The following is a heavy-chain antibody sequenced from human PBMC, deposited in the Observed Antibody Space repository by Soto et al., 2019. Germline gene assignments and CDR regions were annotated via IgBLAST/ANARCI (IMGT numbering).Heavy chain of an antibody. V-gene: IGHV3-30*18. D-gene: IGHD4-4*01. CDR3: AKDWVGGSNRYQLDY. Sequence: PGGSLRLSCAASRFTFSGYGMQWVRQAPGKGLEWVAGISHGATRKSYSDSVKGRFIISRDNSKKMLYLQLNSLRREDTAVYYCAKDWVGGSNRYQLDYWGRGTLVTVSS. CDR2: ISHGATRK. CDR1: RFTFSGYG. J-gene: IGHJ4*02.